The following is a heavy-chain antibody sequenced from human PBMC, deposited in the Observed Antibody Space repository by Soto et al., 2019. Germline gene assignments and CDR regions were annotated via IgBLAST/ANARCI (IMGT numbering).Heavy chain of an antibody. CDR1: GGTFSSYA. Sequence: SVKVSCKASGGTFSSYAIRWVLQAPGQGLEWMGWIIPIFGTANYAQKFQGRVTITADESTSTAYMELSSLRSDDTAVYYCARFYASGSYPYDYWGQGTLVTVSS. CDR3: ARFYASGSYPYDY. CDR2: IIPIFGTA. D-gene: IGHD3-10*01. J-gene: IGHJ4*02. V-gene: IGHV1-69*13.